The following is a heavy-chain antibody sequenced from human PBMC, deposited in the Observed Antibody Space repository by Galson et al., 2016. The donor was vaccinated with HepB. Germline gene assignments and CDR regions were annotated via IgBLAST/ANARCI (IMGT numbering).Heavy chain of an antibody. CDR2: IFHTGSA. V-gene: IGHV4-4*02. Sequence: SETLSLTCAVSGDSISNDIWWSWVRQPPGKGLEWIGEIFHTGSANYNPSLKSRVTISADKSKNQLSLTLRSVTAADTAVYYCVRGGTYYLSFWGQGTLVTVS. J-gene: IGHJ4*02. D-gene: IGHD1-26*01. CDR3: VRGGTYYLSF. CDR1: GDSISNDIW.